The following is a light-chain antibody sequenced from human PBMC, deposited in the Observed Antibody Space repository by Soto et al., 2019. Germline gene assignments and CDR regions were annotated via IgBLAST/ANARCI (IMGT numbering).Light chain of an antibody. V-gene: IGLV2-14*01. CDR2: EVS. CDR1: SSDVGLYDY. Sequence: QSVLTQPASVSGSPGQSITISCTGTSSDVGLYDYVSWYQQYPGKAPKLMIYEVSNRPSGVSDRFSGSKSGNTASLTISGLQSEDEADYYCCSYTSSDTYVFGTATKLTVL. J-gene: IGLJ1*01. CDR3: CSYTSSDTYV.